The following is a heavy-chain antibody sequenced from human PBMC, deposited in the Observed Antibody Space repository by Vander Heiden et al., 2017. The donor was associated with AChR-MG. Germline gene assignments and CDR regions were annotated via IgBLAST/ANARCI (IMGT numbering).Heavy chain of an antibody. D-gene: IGHD1-26*01. CDR1: GGSISSYY. CDR2: IYYSGST. V-gene: IGHV4-59*01. J-gene: IGHJ3*02. CDR3: ARDGRVGPSDAFDI. Sequence: QVQLQESGPGLVKPSETLSLTCTVSGGSISSYYWSWIRQPPGKGLEWIGYIYYSGSTNYNPSLKSRVTISVDTSKNQFSLKLSSVTAADTAVYYCARDGRVGPSDAFDIWGQGTMVTVSS.